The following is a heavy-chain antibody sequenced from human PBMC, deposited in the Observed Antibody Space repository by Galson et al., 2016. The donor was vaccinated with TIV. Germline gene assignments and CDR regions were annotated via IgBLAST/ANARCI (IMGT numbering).Heavy chain of an antibody. V-gene: IGHV4-4*09. CDR2: ISASGRS. J-gene: IGHJ3*01. CDR1: GGSIGSHY. CDR3: ARDDTSIRGTNAFDL. D-gene: IGHD3-16*01. Sequence: ETLSLTCTVSGGSIGSHYWSWIRQPPGKGPEWIAYISASGRSNYNSYLKSRVSISVDTSMSQISLKVTSVTAADTAVYYCARDDTSIRGTNAFDLWGQGTMATVSS.